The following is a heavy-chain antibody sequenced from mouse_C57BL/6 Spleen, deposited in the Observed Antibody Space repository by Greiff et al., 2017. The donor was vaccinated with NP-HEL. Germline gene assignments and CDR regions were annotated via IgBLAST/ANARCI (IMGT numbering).Heavy chain of an antibody. CDR2: IDPSDSYT. Sequence: QVQLQQPGAELVMPGASVKLSCKASGYTFTSYWMHWVKQRPGQGLEWIGEIDPSDSYTNYNQKFKGKSTLTVDKSSSTAYMQLSSLTSEDSAVYYCARTPRYRYFDYWGQGTTLTVSS. CDR1: GYTFTSYW. D-gene: IGHD2-14*01. CDR3: ARTPRYRYFDY. V-gene: IGHV1-69*01. J-gene: IGHJ2*01.